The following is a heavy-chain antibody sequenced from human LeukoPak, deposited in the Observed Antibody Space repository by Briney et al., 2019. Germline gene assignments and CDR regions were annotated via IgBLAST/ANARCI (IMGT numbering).Heavy chain of an antibody. V-gene: IGHV3-23*01. CDR1: GFTFSSYA. CDR2: ISGSGGSI. D-gene: IGHD6-13*01. CDR3: AKDRVVAAAGTFDY. J-gene: IGHJ4*02. Sequence: PGGSLRLSCAASGFTFSSYAMSWVRQAPGKGLEWVSAISGSGGSIYYADSVKGRFTISRDNSKNTLHLQMNSLRAEDTAVYYCAKDRVVAAAGTFDYWGQGTLVTVPS.